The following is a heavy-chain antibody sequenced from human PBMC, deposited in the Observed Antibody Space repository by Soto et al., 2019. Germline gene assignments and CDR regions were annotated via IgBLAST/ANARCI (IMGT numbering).Heavy chain of an antibody. CDR1: SGSVSNDNW. CDR2: IHHGGKT. V-gene: IGHV4-4*02. CDR3: AGNGYYSCDS. D-gene: IGHD3-22*01. J-gene: IGHJ4*02. Sequence: SETLSLTCTVSSGSVSNDNWWSWVRQSPGKGLEWIGEIHHGGKTTYNPSLKSRVTISVDKSKNQFFLKLNSVTAADAAVYYCAGNGYYSCDSWGQGILVTVSS.